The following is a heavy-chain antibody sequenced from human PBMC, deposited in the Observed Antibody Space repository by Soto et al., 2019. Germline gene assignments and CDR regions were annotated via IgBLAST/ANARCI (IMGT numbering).Heavy chain of an antibody. CDR3: ALLLLWFGELLSRTTDETYYMDV. CDR2: ISSSSSTI. CDR1: GFTFSSYS. V-gene: IGHV3-48*01. J-gene: IGHJ6*03. D-gene: IGHD3-10*01. Sequence: PGGSLRLSCAASGFTFSSYSMNWVRQAPGKGLEWVSYISSSSSTIYYADSVKGRFTISRDNAKNSLYLQMNSLRAEDTAVYYCALLLLWFGELLSRTTDETYYMDVWGKGTTVTVSS.